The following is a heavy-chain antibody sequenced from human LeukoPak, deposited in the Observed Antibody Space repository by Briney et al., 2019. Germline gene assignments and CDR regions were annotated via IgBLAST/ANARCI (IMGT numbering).Heavy chain of an antibody. CDR1: GFTVSTYW. CDR3: AREVSDSGQYYFDY. J-gene: IGHJ4*02. CDR2: INYDGSGT. V-gene: IGHV3-74*01. D-gene: IGHD2-15*01. Sequence: GGPLRLSCAASGFTVSTYWIHYVPPVPGKGLVCVSRINYDGSGTVYADSVKGRFTISRDNAKNTLYLQMNSLSAEDTAVYYCAREVSDSGQYYFDYWGQGSLVTVSS.